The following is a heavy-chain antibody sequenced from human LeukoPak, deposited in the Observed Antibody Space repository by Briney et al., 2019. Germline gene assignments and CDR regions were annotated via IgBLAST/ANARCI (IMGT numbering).Heavy chain of an antibody. V-gene: IGHV3-74*01. D-gene: IGHD1-26*01. J-gene: IGHJ4*02. Sequence: GGSLRLSCAASGFTFSGYWMHWVRQAPGKGLVWVSNIKSDGSNINYADSVKGRFTISRDNAKNTLYLQMNSLRAEDAAVYYCISEVGKGSHWGQGTLVTVSS. CDR3: ISEVGKGSH. CDR2: IKSDGSNI. CDR1: GFTFSGYW.